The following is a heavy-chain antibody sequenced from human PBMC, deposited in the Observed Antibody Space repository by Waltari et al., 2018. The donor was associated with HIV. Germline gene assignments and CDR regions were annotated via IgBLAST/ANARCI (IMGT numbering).Heavy chain of an antibody. J-gene: IGHJ4*02. Sequence: QVQLNQWGAGLLKPSETLSLTCAVYGGSFSGNYWTWIRQPPGKGLEWIGEINHAGITNYNPSVKSRVTMSVDTSMNQFSLKLTSVTAADTALYYCARWAPMAYFDYWGQGSLVTVSS. CDR3: ARWAPMAYFDY. D-gene: IGHD2-8*01. CDR1: GGSFSGNY. V-gene: IGHV4-34*01. CDR2: INHAGIT.